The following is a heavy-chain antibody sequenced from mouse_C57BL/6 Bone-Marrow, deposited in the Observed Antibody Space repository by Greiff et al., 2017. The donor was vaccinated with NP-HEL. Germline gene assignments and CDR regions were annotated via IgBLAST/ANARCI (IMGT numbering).Heavy chain of an antibody. J-gene: IGHJ3*01. CDR2: INPNNGGT. V-gene: IGHV1-26*01. Sequence: EVKLQQSGPELVKPGASVKISCKASGYTFTDYYMNWVKQSHGKSLEWIGDINPNNGGTSYNQKFKGKATLTVDKSSSTAYMELRSLTSEDSAVYYCAREEGFWDYDEAYWGQGTLVTVSA. CDR3: AREEGFWDYDEAY. D-gene: IGHD2-4*01. CDR1: GYTFTDYY.